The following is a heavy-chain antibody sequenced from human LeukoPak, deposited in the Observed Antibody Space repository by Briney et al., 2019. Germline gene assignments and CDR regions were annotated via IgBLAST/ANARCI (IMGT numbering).Heavy chain of an antibody. Sequence: ASVKVSCKASGYIFTDYYMHWVRQAPGQGLEWLGWINPNSGATNYAQKFQGRVTMTRDTSITTVYMELRSLISDDTAVYYCASPAGSNYDVLTGPGYCDYWGQGTLVTVCS. V-gene: IGHV1-2*02. CDR2: INPNSGAT. J-gene: IGHJ4*02. D-gene: IGHD3-9*01. CDR1: GYIFTDYY. CDR3: ASPAGSNYDVLTGPGYCDY.